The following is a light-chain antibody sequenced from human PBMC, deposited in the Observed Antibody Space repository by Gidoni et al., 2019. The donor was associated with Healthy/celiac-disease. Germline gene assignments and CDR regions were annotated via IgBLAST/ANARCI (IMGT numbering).Light chain of an antibody. J-gene: IGKJ2*01. V-gene: IGKV3-15*01. CDR3: QQYNNWPRT. Sequence: EIVMTQSPATLSVSPGERATLPCRASQSVSSNLAWYQQKPGQAPRLLIYGASTRATGIPARFSGSGSGKEFTLTISSLQSEDFAVYYCQQYNNWPRTFGQGTKLEIK. CDR1: QSVSSN. CDR2: GAS.